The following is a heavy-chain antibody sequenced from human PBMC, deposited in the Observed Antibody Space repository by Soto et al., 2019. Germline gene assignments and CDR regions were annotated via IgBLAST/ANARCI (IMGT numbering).Heavy chain of an antibody. Sequence: PSETLSLTCAVSGGSFNGYYWSWIRQPPGKGLEWIGEIFHSGSTNYNPSLKSRVTISVDTSKNQFSLKLSSVTAADTAIYYCASARWDYWGQGTQVTVSS. J-gene: IGHJ4*02. V-gene: IGHV4-34*12. CDR3: ASARWDY. CDR2: IFHSGST. CDR1: GGSFNGYY.